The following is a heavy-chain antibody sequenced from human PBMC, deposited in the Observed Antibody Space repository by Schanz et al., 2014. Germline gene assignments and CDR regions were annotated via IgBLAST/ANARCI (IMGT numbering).Heavy chain of an antibody. V-gene: IGHV3-21*01. CDR1: GFTFSTYY. CDR3: ARDPVEGAPTPYYFDS. D-gene: IGHD1-26*01. Sequence: VQLVESGGDLVKPGGSLRLSCAASGFTFSTYYMNWVRQAPGKGLEWVSSISSSSSYISYADSVKGRFTISRDNAKNSLYLQMNSLRAEDTGLYFCARDPVEGAPTPYYFDSWGPGTLXTVSS. CDR2: ISSSSSYI. J-gene: IGHJ4*02.